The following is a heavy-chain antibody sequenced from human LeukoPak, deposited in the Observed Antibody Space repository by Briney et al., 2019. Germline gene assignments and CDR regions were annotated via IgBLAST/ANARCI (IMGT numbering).Heavy chain of an antibody. CDR2: IFHTEGA. J-gene: IGHJ4*02. CDR1: GDSITTNNHY. Sequence: SETLSLTCTVSGDSITTNNHYWAWIRQPPGKGLEWIGSIFHTEGASYNPSLNGRVTISLDTSMNQFSLILTSVTAADTAVFYCGRHERGRGLTVGGENWGQGLLVTVSS. V-gene: IGHV4-39*01. CDR3: GRHERGRGLTVGGEN. D-gene: IGHD3-16*01.